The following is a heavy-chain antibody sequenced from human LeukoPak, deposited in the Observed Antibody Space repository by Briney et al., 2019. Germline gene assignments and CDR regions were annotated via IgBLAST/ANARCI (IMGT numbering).Heavy chain of an antibody. D-gene: IGHD6-13*01. J-gene: IGHJ3*02. V-gene: IGHV3-7*01. CDR2: INQDGSEK. CDR3: ASSGSSWYGAFDI. Sequence: GGSLRLSCAASGFTFSSFWMSWVRQAPGKGREWVANINQDGSEKYYVDSVKGRFTISRDNAKNSLYLQMSSLRAEDTAVYYCASSGSSWYGAFDIWGQGTMVTVSS. CDR1: GFTFSSFW.